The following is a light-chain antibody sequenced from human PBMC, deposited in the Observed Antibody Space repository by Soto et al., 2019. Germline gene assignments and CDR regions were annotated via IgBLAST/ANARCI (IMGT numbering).Light chain of an antibody. CDR3: NSYAGSNHLV. Sequence: QSALTQPPSASGSPGQSVTISCTGTSSDVGGYNYVSWYQQHPGKAPKLMIYEVSKRPSGVPDRFSGSKSGNTASLTVSGLQAEDEADCYCNSYAGSNHLVFGGGTKLTVL. V-gene: IGLV2-8*01. CDR1: SSDVGGYNY. J-gene: IGLJ2*01. CDR2: EVS.